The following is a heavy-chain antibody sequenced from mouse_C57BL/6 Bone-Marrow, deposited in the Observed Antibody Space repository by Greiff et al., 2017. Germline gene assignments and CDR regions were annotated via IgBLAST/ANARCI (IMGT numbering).Heavy chain of an antibody. CDR3: ARSGLRRGFAD. J-gene: IGHJ3*01. Sequence: VQGVESGAELARPGASVKLSCKASGYTFTSYGISWVKQRTGQGLEWIGEIYPRSGNTYYNEKFKGKATLTADKSSSTAYMELRSLTSEDSAVYFCARSGLRRGFADWGQGTLVTVSA. CDR1: GYTFTSYG. CDR2: IYPRSGNT. D-gene: IGHD2-4*01. V-gene: IGHV1-81*01.